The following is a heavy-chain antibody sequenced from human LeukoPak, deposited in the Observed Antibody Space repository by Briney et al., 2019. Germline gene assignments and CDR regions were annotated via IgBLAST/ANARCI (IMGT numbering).Heavy chain of an antibody. CDR1: GYTFTSYY. Sequence: VASVKVSCKASGYTFTSYYMHWVRQAPGQGLEWMGIINPSGGSTSYAQKFQGRVTITRDTSASTAYMDLSSLRSEDTAVYYCARNTETAIPLPYYFDYWGQGTLVTVSS. CDR2: INPSGGST. CDR3: ARNTETAIPLPYYFDY. D-gene: IGHD2-21*02. J-gene: IGHJ4*02. V-gene: IGHV1-46*01.